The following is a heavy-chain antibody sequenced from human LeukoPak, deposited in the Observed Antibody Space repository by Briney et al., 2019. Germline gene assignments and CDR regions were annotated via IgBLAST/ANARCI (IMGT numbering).Heavy chain of an antibody. CDR2: IWYDGKNDQ. V-gene: IGHV3-30*02. CDR3: AKDRCSRSTCREAFEI. D-gene: IGHD2-2*01. J-gene: IGHJ3*02. CDR1: GFTFSRYG. Sequence: GGSLRLSCAVSGFTFSRYGMHWIRQAPGKGMEWVAFIWYDGKNDQEYAESVKGRFTISRDNSKNTLYLQMNSLRIEDTAMYYCAKDRCSRSTCREAFEIWGQGTLVTVSS.